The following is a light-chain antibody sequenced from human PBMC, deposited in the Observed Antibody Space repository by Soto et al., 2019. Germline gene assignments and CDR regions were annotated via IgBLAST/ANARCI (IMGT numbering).Light chain of an antibody. J-gene: IGLJ2*01. CDR1: SSDIGGYNY. CDR3: TSYADSNISI. Sequence: QSALTQPPSASGSPGQSVAISCTGTSSDIGGYNYVSWYQQHPGKAPKLVIYEVTKRPSGVPDRFSGSKSGNTASLTVSGLQAEDEGDYYCTSYADSNISIFGGGTKLTVL. V-gene: IGLV2-8*01. CDR2: EVT.